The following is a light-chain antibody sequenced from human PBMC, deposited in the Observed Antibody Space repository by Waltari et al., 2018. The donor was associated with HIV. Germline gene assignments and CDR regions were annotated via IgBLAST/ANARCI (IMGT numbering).Light chain of an antibody. CDR2: GAS. J-gene: IGKJ1*01. CDR1: QNVRNN. CDR3: QHYDNWSRT. V-gene: IGKV3-15*01. Sequence: EVVVTQTPAALSVFPGKAGTLCCTTSQNVRNNVDWYQKKRGQAPRLLIYGASTRATGVPRKVGGSGSGTEFNFTIASLQAEDSAVYYCQHYDNWSRTFVPGTTVEI.